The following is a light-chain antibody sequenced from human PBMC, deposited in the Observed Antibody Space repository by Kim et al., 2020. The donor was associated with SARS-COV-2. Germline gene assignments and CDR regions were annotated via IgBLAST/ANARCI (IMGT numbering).Light chain of an antibody. CDR3: LQYGSSPPYT. V-gene: IGKV3D-20*01. Sequence: EIVLTQSPVTLSLSPGERATLSCGASQSTTRFLAWYQQKPGLAPRLLIYDASRRATGIPDRFSGSGSGTDFTLTISRLEPEDFAVYYCLQYGSSPPYTFGQGTKLEI. CDR1: QSTTRF. CDR2: DAS. J-gene: IGKJ2*01.